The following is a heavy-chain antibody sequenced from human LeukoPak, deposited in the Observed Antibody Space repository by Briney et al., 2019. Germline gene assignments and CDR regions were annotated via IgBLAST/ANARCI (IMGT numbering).Heavy chain of an antibody. CDR1: GGSISSYY. D-gene: IGHD1-26*01. J-gene: IGHJ4*02. CDR3: ARGSGWGPFDY. CDR2: IYYSGST. Sequence: SSETLSLTCTVSGGSISSYYWSWIRQPPGKGLEWIGYIYYSGSTNYNPSLKSRVTISVDTSKNQFSLKLSSVTAADTAVYYCARGSGWGPFDYWGQGTLVTVSS. V-gene: IGHV4-59*01.